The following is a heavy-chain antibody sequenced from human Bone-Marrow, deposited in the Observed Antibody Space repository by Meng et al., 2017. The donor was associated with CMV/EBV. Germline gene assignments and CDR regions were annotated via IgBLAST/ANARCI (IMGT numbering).Heavy chain of an antibody. CDR3: ARVPEGSGWSYHYYGMDV. Sequence: GGSLRLFCAASGFTFSSYEMNWVRQATGKGLEWVSYISSSGSTIYYADSVKGRFTISRDNAKNSLYLQMNSLRAEDKAVYYWARVPEGSGWSYHYYGMDVWGQGTTVTVSS. CDR2: ISSSGSTI. V-gene: IGHV3-48*03. J-gene: IGHJ6*02. D-gene: IGHD6-19*01. CDR1: GFTFSSYE.